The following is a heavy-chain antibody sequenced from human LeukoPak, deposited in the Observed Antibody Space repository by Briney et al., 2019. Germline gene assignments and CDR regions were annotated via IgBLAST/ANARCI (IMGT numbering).Heavy chain of an antibody. D-gene: IGHD5-12*01. Sequence: PGRSLRLSCAASGFSFSGYAMHWVRQAPGKGLEWVALIWSDGSNKYYAGSVKGRFTISRDNSKNTLYLQMDSLRAEDTAVYYCARESGSAGDFDYWGQGSLVTVSS. CDR2: IWSDGSNK. CDR1: GFSFSGYA. V-gene: IGHV3-33*01. CDR3: ARESGSAGDFDY. J-gene: IGHJ4*02.